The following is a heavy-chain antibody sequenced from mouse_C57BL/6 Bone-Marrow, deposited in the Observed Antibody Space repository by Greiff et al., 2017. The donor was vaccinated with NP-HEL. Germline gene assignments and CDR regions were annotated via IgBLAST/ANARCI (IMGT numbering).Heavy chain of an antibody. Sequence: DVQLVESGAELVRPGASVKLSCTASGFNIKDDYMHWVKQRPEQGLEWIGWIDPENGDTEYASKFQGKATITADTSSNTAYLQLSSLTSEDTAVYYCTTDGNLWFAYWGQGTLVTVSA. D-gene: IGHD2-1*01. V-gene: IGHV14-4*01. CDR1: GFNIKDDY. CDR2: IDPENGDT. J-gene: IGHJ3*01. CDR3: TTDGNLWFAY.